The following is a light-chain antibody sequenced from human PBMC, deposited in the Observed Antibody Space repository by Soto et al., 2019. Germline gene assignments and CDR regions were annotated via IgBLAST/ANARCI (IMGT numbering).Light chain of an antibody. V-gene: IGKV1-5*01. J-gene: IGKJ1*01. CDR3: QHYNSYSEA. Sequence: DIQMTQSPSTLSASIGDRVTITCRASESIRTWLAWYQHKPGKAPKFLIYDASSLESGVPSRFSGSGSGTEFTLTISNLQPDDFATYYCQHYNSYSEAFGQGTKVELK. CDR2: DAS. CDR1: ESIRTW.